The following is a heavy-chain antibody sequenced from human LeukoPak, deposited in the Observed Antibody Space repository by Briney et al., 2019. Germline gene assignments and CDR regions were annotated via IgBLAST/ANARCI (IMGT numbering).Heavy chain of an antibody. Sequence: SETLSLTCTVSGGSISSCSYYWGWIRQPPGKGLEWIGGIHYSESTYYNPALMCRVTLYEDTSNNHFSLKLSSVTAADTAVYYCARHYDFWSGYYDYFDYWGQGTLVTVSS. J-gene: IGHJ4*02. CDR2: IHYSEST. V-gene: IGHV4-39*01. CDR1: GGSISSCSYY. CDR3: ARHYDFWSGYYDYFDY. D-gene: IGHD3-3*01.